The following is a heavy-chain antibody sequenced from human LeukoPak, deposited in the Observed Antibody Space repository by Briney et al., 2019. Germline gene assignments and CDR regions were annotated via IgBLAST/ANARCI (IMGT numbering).Heavy chain of an antibody. Sequence: SETLSLTCAVYGGSFSSYYWGWIRQPPGKGLEWIGSIYYSGSTYYNPSLKSRVTISVDTSKNQFSLKLSSVTAADTAVYYCVGGSMTTVTGFDYWGQGTLVTVSS. CDR3: VGGSMTTVTGFDY. V-gene: IGHV4-39*01. CDR1: GGSFSSYY. CDR2: IYYSGST. D-gene: IGHD4-17*01. J-gene: IGHJ4*02.